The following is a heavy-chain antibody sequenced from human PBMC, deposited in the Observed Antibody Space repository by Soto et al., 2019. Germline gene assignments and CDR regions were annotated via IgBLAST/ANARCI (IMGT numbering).Heavy chain of an antibody. CDR1: GFTFSSYW. CDR3: ARGYPHIVVVPADIYYYYYMDV. Sequence: GGSLRLSCAASGFTFSSYWMSWVRQAPGKGLEWVANIKQDGSEKYYVDSVKGRFTISRDNAKNSLYLQMNSLRAEDTAVYYCARGYPHIVVVPADIYYYYYMDVWGKGTTVTVSS. J-gene: IGHJ6*03. D-gene: IGHD2-2*01. V-gene: IGHV3-7*01. CDR2: IKQDGSEK.